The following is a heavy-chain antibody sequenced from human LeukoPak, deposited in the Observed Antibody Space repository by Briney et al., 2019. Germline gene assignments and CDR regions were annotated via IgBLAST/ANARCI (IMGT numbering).Heavy chain of an antibody. J-gene: IGHJ4*02. Sequence: PGGSLRLSCAASGFTFSSYAMSWVRQAPGKGLEWVAVIWYDGTNKYYADSVKGRFTISRDNSKNTLYLQMNSLRAEDTAVYYCARDPGLAGSYLAYWGQGTLVTVSS. CDR1: GFTFSSYA. CDR3: ARDPGLAGSYLAY. CDR2: IWYDGTNK. D-gene: IGHD6-19*01. V-gene: IGHV3-33*08.